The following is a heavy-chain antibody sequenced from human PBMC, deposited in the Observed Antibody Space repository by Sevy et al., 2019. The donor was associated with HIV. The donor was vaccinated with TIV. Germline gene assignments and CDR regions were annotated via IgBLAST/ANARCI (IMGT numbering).Heavy chain of an antibody. V-gene: IGHV3-9*01. Sequence: QLGGSLRLSCAASGFTFDDYAMHWVRQAPGKGLEWVSGISWNSGSIGYADSVKGRFTISRDNAKNSLYLQMNSLRAEDTALYYCANDSIYPYYYGMDVWGQGTTVTVSS. CDR1: GFTFDDYA. CDR3: ANDSIYPYYYGMDV. J-gene: IGHJ6*02. CDR2: ISWNSGSI.